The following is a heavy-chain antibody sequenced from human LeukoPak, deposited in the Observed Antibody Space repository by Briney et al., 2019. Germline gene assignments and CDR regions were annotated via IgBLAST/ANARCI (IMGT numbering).Heavy chain of an antibody. CDR2: IYYSGST. Sequence: SETLSLTCTVSGGSISSYYWGWIRQPPGKGLEWIGSIYYSGSTYYNPSLKSRVTISVDTSKNQFSLKLSSVTAADTAVYYCAREAAAGSGGFDPWGQGTLVTVSS. V-gene: IGHV4-39*07. D-gene: IGHD6-13*01. J-gene: IGHJ5*02. CDR1: GGSISSYY. CDR3: AREAAAGSGGFDP.